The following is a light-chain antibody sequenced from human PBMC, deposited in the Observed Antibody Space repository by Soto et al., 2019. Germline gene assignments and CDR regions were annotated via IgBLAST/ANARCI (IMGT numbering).Light chain of an antibody. CDR1: SSDVGSYNL. V-gene: IGLV2-23*01. J-gene: IGLJ1*01. Sequence: SALTQPASVSGSPGQSITISCTGTSSDVGSYNLVSWYQQHPGKAPKLMIYEGSKRPSGVSNRFSGSKSGNTASLTISGLQAEDEADYYCCSYAGSPLYVFGTGTKVTVL. CDR2: EGS. CDR3: CSYAGSPLYV.